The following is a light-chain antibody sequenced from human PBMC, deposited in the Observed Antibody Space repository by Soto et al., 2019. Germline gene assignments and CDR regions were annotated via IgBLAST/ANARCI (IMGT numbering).Light chain of an antibody. V-gene: IGKV1-5*03. CDR3: QQYTTYSGT. CDR1: QSISTG. Sequence: DIQMTQSPSTLSASVGDRVTITCRASQSISTGLAWYQQKPGTAPKLLIYRASNLESGVPSRFSGSGSGTEFTLTISSLQPDDFATYYCQQYTTYSGTFGPGTKVDIK. CDR2: RAS. J-gene: IGKJ3*01.